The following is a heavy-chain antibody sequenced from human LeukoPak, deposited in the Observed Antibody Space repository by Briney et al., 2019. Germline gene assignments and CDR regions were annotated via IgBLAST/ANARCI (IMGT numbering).Heavy chain of an antibody. CDR3: ARASMRMSTAGLVDY. CDR1: GFTFSSYW. J-gene: IGHJ4*02. Sequence: PGGSLRLSCAASGFTFSSYWMHWVRQAPGKGLVWVSRTNSDGSSTIHADSVKGRFTISRDNAKNSLYLQMNSLRAEDTAVYYCARASMRMSTAGLVDYWGQGTLVTVSS. CDR2: TNSDGSST. D-gene: IGHD6-13*01. V-gene: IGHV3-74*01.